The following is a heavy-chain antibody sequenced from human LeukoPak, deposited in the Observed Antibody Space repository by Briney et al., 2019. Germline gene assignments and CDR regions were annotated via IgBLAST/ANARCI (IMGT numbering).Heavy chain of an antibody. CDR2: INPNNNGT. V-gene: IGHV1-2*02. CDR1: GYTFNDYY. D-gene: IGHD3-10*01. J-gene: IGHJ4*02. CDR3: ATDRGIRGVTDY. Sequence: ASVTVSCKASGYTFNDYYIHWVRQAPGQGLEWMGWINPNNNGTNYAQKFRDRVTMTGDTSITTTYMEVTRLRSDDTAVYYCATDRGIRGVTDYWGQGTLVTVTS.